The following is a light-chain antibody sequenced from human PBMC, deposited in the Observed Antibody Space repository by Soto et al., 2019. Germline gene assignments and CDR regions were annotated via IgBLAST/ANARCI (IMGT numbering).Light chain of an antibody. V-gene: IGKV3-11*01. CDR2: DAS. CDR3: QQRGNWPPWT. CDR1: QSVTNY. Sequence: EIVLTQSPATLSLSPGERATLSCRASQSVTNYLAWYQQKPGQPPRLLIYDASNRATDVPARFSGSGSGTDFTLTISNLEPEDFAIYYCQQRGNWPPWTFGQGSKVDI. J-gene: IGKJ1*01.